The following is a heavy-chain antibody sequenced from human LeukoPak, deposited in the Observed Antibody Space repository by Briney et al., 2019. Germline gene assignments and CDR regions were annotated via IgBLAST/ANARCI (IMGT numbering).Heavy chain of an antibody. Sequence: GGSLRLSCAASGFTVSSNYMSWVRQAPGKGLEWVSVIYSGGSTYYADSVKGRFTISRDNSKNTLYLQMNGLRAEDTAVYYCASRSTSCYYYYYGMDVWGQGTTVTVSS. CDR3: ASRSTSCYYYYYGMDV. D-gene: IGHD2-2*01. CDR1: GFTVSSNY. V-gene: IGHV3-66*02. CDR2: IYSGGST. J-gene: IGHJ6*02.